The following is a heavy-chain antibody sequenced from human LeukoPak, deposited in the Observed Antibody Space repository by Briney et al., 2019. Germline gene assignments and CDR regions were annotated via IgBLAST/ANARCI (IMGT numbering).Heavy chain of an antibody. D-gene: IGHD5-18*01. Sequence: PSETLSLTCSVSGGSITHYYRSWIRQPPGKGLEWIGYIYYSGSTNYNPSLKSRVTISVDTSKIRFSLKLSSVTAADTAVYYCARTQRGYNYGYQYYYYGLDVWGQGTTVTVSS. CDR3: ARTQRGYNYGYQYYYYGLDV. CDR1: GGSITHYY. J-gene: IGHJ6*02. V-gene: IGHV4-59*01. CDR2: IYYSGST.